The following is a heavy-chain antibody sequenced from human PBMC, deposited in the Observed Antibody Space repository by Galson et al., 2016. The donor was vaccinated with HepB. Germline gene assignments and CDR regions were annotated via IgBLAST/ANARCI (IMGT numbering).Heavy chain of an antibody. V-gene: IGHV4-59*01. Sequence: SETLSLTCTVSGGSISSYYWTWIRQPPGKGLEWIGYIYSTGSTNYSPSLRSRVTISIDRSKNQFSLKLTSVTAADTAVYYCARDRGPGMGHYGSGRHINWFDPWGQGTLVTVSS. D-gene: IGHD3-10*01. J-gene: IGHJ5*02. CDR3: ARDRGPGMGHYGSGRHINWFDP. CDR1: GGSISSYY. CDR2: IYSTGST.